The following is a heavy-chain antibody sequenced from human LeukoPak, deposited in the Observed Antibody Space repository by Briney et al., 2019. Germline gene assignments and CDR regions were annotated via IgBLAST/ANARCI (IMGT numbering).Heavy chain of an antibody. CDR3: AKGAAIDH. CDR1: GFDFNNYA. CDR2: MSGTGYHTYYADSDKT. Sequence: GGSLRLSCAASGFDFNNYAMSWVRQGPGKRLESVSAMSGTGYHTYYADSDKTYYADSVKGRFTISRDNSKSTLYLHMNNLRREDTAIYYCAKGAAIDHWGQGTLVTVSS. V-gene: IGHV3-23*01. J-gene: IGHJ4*02.